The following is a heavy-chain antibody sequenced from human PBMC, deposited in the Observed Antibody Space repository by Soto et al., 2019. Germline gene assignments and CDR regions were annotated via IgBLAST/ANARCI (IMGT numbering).Heavy chain of an antibody. V-gene: IGHV4-30-2*01. CDR3: ARGSSSYYDYGMDV. CDR1: GDSISRGGYS. D-gene: IGHD6-6*01. J-gene: IGHJ6*02. CDR2: IYDSGST. Sequence: SETLSITCAVSGDSISRGGYSWTWIRQPPGKALEWIGNIYDSGSTSYNPSLKSRVTISVDTSKNQFSLRLTSVTAADTAVYFCARGSSSYYDYGMDVWGQGTTVTVSS.